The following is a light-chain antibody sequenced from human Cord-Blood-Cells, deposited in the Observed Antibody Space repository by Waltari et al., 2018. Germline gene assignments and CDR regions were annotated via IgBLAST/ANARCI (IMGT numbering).Light chain of an antibody. CDR2: WAS. CDR1: QSVLYSSNNKNY. Sequence: IVMTQSPDSLAVSLGERATINCKSSQSVLYSSNNKNYLAWYQQKPGQPPKLLIYWASTRESGVPDRFGGSGSGTDFTLTISSLQAEDVAVYYCQQYYSTPPTFGGGTKVEIK. CDR3: QQYYSTPPT. J-gene: IGKJ4*01. V-gene: IGKV4-1*01.